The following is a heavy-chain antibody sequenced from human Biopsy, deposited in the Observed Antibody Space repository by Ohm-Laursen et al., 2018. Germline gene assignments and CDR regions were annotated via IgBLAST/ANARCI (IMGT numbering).Heavy chain of an antibody. Sequence: SLRLSCAASGFTFSSYAMSWVRQAPGKGLEWVSAITSSGDTTYYSDSVKGRFTISRDSSKNTLHLQMNSLRAEDTAVYYCAKDQGYYYDRSVYYYFVYWGQGTLVTVSS. CDR1: GFTFSSYA. D-gene: IGHD3-22*01. J-gene: IGHJ4*02. CDR2: ITSSGDTT. V-gene: IGHV3-23*01. CDR3: AKDQGYYYDRSVYYYFVY.